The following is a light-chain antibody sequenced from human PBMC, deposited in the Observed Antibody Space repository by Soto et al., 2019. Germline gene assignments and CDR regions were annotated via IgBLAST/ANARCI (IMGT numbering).Light chain of an antibody. CDR2: DVS. CDR3: SSYTCSSTWV. CDR1: SSDVGGYNY. Sequence: QSALTQPASVSGSPGQSITISCTGTSSDVGGYNYVSWYQQHPGKAPKLMIYDVSNRPSGVSNRFSGSKSGNTASLTISGLQAEDEADYYCSSYTCSSTWVFGGGTKVTVL. V-gene: IGLV2-14*01. J-gene: IGLJ3*02.